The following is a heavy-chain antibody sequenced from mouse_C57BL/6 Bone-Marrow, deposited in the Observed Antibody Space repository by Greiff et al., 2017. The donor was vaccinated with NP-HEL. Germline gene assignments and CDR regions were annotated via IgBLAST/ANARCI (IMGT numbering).Heavy chain of an antibody. Sequence: VQLQQSGAELARPGASVKLSCKASGYTFTSYGISWVKQRTEQGLEWIGRIDPANGNTKYAPKFQGKATITADTSSNTAYLQLSSLTSEDTAIYYCARGSSWFAYWGQGTLVTVSA. CDR3: ARGSSWFAY. J-gene: IGHJ3*01. CDR1: GYTFTSYG. V-gene: IGHV14-3*01. D-gene: IGHD1-1*02. CDR2: IDPANGNT.